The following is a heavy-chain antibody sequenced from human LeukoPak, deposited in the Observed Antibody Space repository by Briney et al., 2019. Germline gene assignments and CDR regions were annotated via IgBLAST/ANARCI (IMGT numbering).Heavy chain of an antibody. J-gene: IGHJ4*02. CDR3: ARDGGLHTNFDY. D-gene: IGHD2-15*01. CDR2: TKPDGSAE. V-gene: IGHV3-7*01. CDR1: GFSFRNYW. Sequence: GGSLRLSCAASGFSFRNYWMGWVRHAPGTGLEWVANTKPDGSAEYYADSVRGRFTASRDNANNLLYLQMNRLRAEDTAVYYCARDGGLHTNFDYWGQRTLLTVSS.